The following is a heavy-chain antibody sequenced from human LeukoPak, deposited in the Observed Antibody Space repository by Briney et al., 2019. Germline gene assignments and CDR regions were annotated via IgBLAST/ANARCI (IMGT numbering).Heavy chain of an antibody. Sequence: GESLKISCKGSGYSFTSYWISWVRQMPGKGLEWMGRIDPSDSYTNYSPSFQGHVTISADKSISTAYLQWSSLKASDTAMYYCARHQRSDGSWYSGSRFYFQHWGQGTLVTVSS. CDR1: GYSFTSYW. D-gene: IGHD6-13*01. CDR2: IDPSDSYT. V-gene: IGHV5-10-1*01. J-gene: IGHJ1*01. CDR3: ARHQRSDGSWYSGSRFYFQH.